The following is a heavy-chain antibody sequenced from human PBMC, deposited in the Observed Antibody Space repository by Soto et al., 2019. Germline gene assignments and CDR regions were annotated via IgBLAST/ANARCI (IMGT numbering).Heavy chain of an antibody. J-gene: IGHJ6*03. CDR1: GFTFSSYG. V-gene: IGHV3-33*01. CDR2: IWYDGSNK. D-gene: IGHD4-17*01. Sequence: QVQLVESGGGVVQPGRSLRLSCAASGFTFSSYGMHWVRQAPGKGLEWVAVIWYDGSNKYYADSVKGRFTISRDNSKNTLYLQMNSLRAEDTAVYYCARKSYGDYEYYYYYMDVWGKGTTVTVSS. CDR3: ARKSYGDYEYYYYYMDV.